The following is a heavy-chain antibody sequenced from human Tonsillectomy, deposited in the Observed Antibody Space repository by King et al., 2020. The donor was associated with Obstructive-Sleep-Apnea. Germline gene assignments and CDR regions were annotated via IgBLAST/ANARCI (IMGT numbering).Heavy chain of an antibody. J-gene: IGHJ6*02. D-gene: IGHD6-13*01. CDR2: IVPIYGTS. CDR1: GGTLSNYV. V-gene: IGHV1-69*12. CDR3: ARVRGAATYYYYGMDV. Sequence: VQLVQSGAEVKKPGSSVRVSCEASGGTLSNYVINWVRQAPGQGLEWMGGIVPIYGTSIYAQKFQDRITIAADESTSTVYMEVNSLRSEETAVYYCARVRGAATYYYYGMDVWGQGTTVTVSS.